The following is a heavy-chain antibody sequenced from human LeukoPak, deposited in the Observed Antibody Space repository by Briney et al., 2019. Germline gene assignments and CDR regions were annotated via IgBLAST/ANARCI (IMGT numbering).Heavy chain of an antibody. J-gene: IGHJ4*02. Sequence: QPGGSLRLSCTASGFTFSSYAMHWVRQAPGKGLEYVSAISSNGGSTSYANSVKGRFTISRDNSKNTLYLQMGSLRAEDMAVYYCAREASIVVSCSDYWGQGTLVTVSS. D-gene: IGHD3-22*01. CDR2: ISSNGGST. V-gene: IGHV3-64*01. CDR3: AREASIVVSCSDY. CDR1: GFTFSSYA.